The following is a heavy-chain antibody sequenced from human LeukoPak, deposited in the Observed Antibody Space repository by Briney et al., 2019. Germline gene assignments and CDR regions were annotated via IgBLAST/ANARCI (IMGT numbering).Heavy chain of an antibody. Sequence: SETLSLTCTVSGGSISSYYRSWIRQPPGKGLEWIGEINHSGSTNYNPSLKSRVTISVDTSKNQFSLKLSSVTAADTAVYYCARVRRNYYDTEKNWFDPWGQGTLVTVSS. J-gene: IGHJ5*02. V-gene: IGHV4-34*01. CDR2: INHSGST. CDR1: GGSISSYY. CDR3: ARVRRNYYDTEKNWFDP. D-gene: IGHD3-22*01.